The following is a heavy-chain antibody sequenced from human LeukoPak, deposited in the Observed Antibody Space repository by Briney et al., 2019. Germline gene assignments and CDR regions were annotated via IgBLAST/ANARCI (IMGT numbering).Heavy chain of an antibody. CDR1: GFTFSSYS. Sequence: VKPGGSLRLSCAASGFTFSSYSMNWVRQAPGKGLEWVSSISSSSYIYYADSVKGRFTISRDNAKNSLYLQMNSLRAEDTAVYYCARAMVAGTIDYWGQGTLVTVSS. D-gene: IGHD6-19*01. V-gene: IGHV3-21*01. CDR3: ARAMVAGTIDY. J-gene: IGHJ4*02. CDR2: ISSSSYI.